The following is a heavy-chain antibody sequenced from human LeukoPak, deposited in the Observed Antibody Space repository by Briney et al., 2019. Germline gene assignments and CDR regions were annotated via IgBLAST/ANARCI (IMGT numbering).Heavy chain of an antibody. CDR1: GFTFSSCA. J-gene: IGHJ5*02. Sequence: QPGGSLRLSCSASGFTFSSCAMHWVRQAPGMGLEYVSGINDYGDTTHYGDSVRGRVTISRDDSMNTVHLQMSSLRADDTAVYYCVKDLSGWYSSESWGQGTLVTVSS. CDR2: INDYGDTT. V-gene: IGHV3-64D*09. CDR3: VKDLSGWYSSES. D-gene: IGHD6-19*01.